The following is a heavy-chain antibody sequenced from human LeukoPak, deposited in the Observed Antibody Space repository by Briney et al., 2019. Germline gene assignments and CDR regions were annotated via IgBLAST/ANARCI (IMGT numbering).Heavy chain of an antibody. CDR1: GGSISSSNW. CDR3: TAKAYCGGDCYPRWFDP. CDR2: IYHSGST. J-gene: IGHJ5*02. V-gene: IGHV4-4*02. D-gene: IGHD2-21*02. Sequence: SETLSLTCAVSGGSISSSNWWSWVRQPPGKGLEWIGEIYHSGSTNYNPSLKSRVTISVDKSKNQFSLKLSSVTAADTAVYYCTAKAYCGGDCYPRWFDPWGQGTLVTVSS.